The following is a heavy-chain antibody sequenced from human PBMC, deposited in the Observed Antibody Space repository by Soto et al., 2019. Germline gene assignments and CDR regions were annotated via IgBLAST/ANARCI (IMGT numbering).Heavy chain of an antibody. J-gene: IGHJ6*03. CDR3: ARAGVITSFYYYYYYMDV. D-gene: IGHD3-22*01. CDR2: ISSNGGST. CDR1: GFTFSSYA. Sequence: PGGSLRLSCAASGFTFSSYAMHWVRQAPGKGLEYVSAISSNGGSTYYANSVKGRFTISRDNSKNTLYLQMGSLRAEDMAVYYCARAGVITSFYYYYYYMDVWGKGTTVTVSS. V-gene: IGHV3-64*01.